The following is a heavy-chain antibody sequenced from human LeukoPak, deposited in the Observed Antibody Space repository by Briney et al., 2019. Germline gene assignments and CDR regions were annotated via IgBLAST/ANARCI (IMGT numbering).Heavy chain of an antibody. D-gene: IGHD5-24*01. CDR1: GFTFSSYG. CDR3: ANQMATIPLLRY. V-gene: IGHV3-30*18. J-gene: IGHJ4*02. CDR2: IPYDGSNK. Sequence: GGSLRLSCAASGFTFSSYGMHWVRQAPGKGLEWVAVIPYDGSNKYYADSVKGRFTISRDNSKNTLYLQMNSLRAEDTAVYYCANQMATIPLLRYWGQGTLVTVSS.